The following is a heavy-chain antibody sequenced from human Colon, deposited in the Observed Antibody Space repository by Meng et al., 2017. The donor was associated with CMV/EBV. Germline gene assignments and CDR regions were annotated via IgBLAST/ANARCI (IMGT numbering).Heavy chain of an antibody. J-gene: IGHJ5*02. CDR1: GGSIIRGDHY. D-gene: IGHD5-12*01. V-gene: IGHV4-30-4*08. CDR3: VRGDKERSGGGYDRVRFDP. CDR2: INYSGRT. Sequence: SETLSLTCIVSGGSIIRGDHYYNWIRQAPGKGLEWIGNINYSGRTFYSPSLKSRVDISLDTSKNQFSLRLSSVTGADTAVYYCVRGDKERSGGGYDRVRFDPWGQGTLVTVSS.